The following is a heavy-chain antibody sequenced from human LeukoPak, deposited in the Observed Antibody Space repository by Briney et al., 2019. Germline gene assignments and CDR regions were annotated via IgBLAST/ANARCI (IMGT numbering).Heavy chain of an antibody. Sequence: GRSLRLSCAASGFTFDDYAMHWVRQAPGKGLEWGSGISWNSGSIGYADSVKGRFTISRDNAKNSLYLQMNSLRAEDTALYYCAKDRGYSYGGIDYWGQGTLVTVSS. V-gene: IGHV3-9*01. CDR3: AKDRGYSYGGIDY. CDR1: GFTFDDYA. CDR2: ISWNSGSI. J-gene: IGHJ4*02. D-gene: IGHD5-18*01.